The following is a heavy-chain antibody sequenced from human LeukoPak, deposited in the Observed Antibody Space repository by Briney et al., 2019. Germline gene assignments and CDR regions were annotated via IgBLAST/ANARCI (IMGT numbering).Heavy chain of an antibody. CDR2: MNPNSGNT. CDR1: GYTFTSYD. CDR3: ARQSYSSGWNFDY. D-gene: IGHD6-19*01. Sequence: ASVTVSCKASGYTFTSYDINWVRQATGQGLEWMGWMNPNSGNTGYAQKFQGRVTITRNTSISTAYMELSSLRSEDTAVYYCARQSYSSGWNFDYWGQGTLVTVSS. V-gene: IGHV1-8*03. J-gene: IGHJ4*02.